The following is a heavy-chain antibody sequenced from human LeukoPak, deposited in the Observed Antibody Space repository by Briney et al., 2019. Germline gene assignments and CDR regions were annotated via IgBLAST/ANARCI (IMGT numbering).Heavy chain of an antibody. CDR3: ARDLTRTDN. V-gene: IGHV3-20*04. CDR2: INRSGGRT. CDR1: GFMFDDYG. J-gene: IGHJ4*02. D-gene: IGHD1/OR15-1a*01. Sequence: PGGSLRLSCAASGFMFDDYGMSWVRQAPGKGLEWVSGINRSGGRTGYGDSLKGRFTISRDNAKNTLYLQMNSLRAEDTALYYCARDLTRTDNWGQGTLVTVSS.